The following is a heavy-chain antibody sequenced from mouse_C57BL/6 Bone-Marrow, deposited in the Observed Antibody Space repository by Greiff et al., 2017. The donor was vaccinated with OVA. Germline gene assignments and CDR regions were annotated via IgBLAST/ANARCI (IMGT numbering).Heavy chain of an antibody. J-gene: IGHJ1*03. CDR1: GYSITSGYD. V-gene: IGHV3-1*01. Sequence: EVKLQESGPGMVKPSQSLSLTCTVTGYSITSGYDWHWIRHFPGNKLEWMGYISYSGSTNYNPSLKSRISITHDTSKNHFFLKLNSVTTEDTATYYCASSTESYWYFDVWGTGTTVTVSS. D-gene: IGHD4-1*02. CDR2: ISYSGST. CDR3: ASSTESYWYFDV.